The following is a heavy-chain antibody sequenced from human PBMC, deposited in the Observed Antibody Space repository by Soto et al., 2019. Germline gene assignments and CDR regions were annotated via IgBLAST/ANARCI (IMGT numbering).Heavy chain of an antibody. CDR2: ISGSGGST. J-gene: IGHJ4*02. Sequence: GGSLRLSCAVSGFTFSSYAMSWVRQAPGKGLEWVSAISGSGGSTYYADSVKGRFTISRDNSKNTLYLQMNSLRAEDTAVYYCTRGSGYSSGWYGYWGQGTLVTVSS. CDR1: GFTFSSYA. V-gene: IGHV3-23*01. CDR3: TRGSGYSSGWYGY. D-gene: IGHD6-19*01.